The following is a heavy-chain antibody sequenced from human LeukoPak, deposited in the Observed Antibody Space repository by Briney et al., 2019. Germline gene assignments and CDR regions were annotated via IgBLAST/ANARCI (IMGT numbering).Heavy chain of an antibody. CDR2: MNPNSGNT. Sequence: ASVKVSCKASGYTFTGYYMHWVRQAPGQGLEWMGWMNPNSGNTGYAQKFQGRVTMTRNTSISTAYMELSSLRSEDTAVYYCARSFKRGLLWFRTLILGYWGQGTLVTVSS. V-gene: IGHV1-8*02. CDR1: GYTFTGYY. D-gene: IGHD3-10*01. J-gene: IGHJ4*02. CDR3: ARSFKRGLLWFRTLILGY.